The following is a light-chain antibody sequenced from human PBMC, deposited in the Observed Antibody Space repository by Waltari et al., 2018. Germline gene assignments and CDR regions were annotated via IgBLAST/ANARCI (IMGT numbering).Light chain of an antibody. CDR1: SGRIATHY. CDR3: QSYDDFDWI. Sequence: NVILTQPHSVSEFPGKTVTITCTASSGRIATHYVQWYQQRPGGGPTTVIYEDTQSPSGVPARFSGSIDSSSNSASLTISGLQPEDEADYYCQSYDDFDWIFGGGTKLTVL. CDR2: EDT. J-gene: IGLJ3*02. V-gene: IGLV6-57*02.